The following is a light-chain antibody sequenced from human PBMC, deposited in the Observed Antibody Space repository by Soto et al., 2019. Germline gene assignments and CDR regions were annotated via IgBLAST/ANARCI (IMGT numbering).Light chain of an antibody. Sequence: EIVMTQSPATLSVSPGERATLSCRASQRVSSNLAWYQQKPGQAPRLLIYGASTRATGIPARFSGSGSGTECTLTISSLQSEDSAVYYCQQYNNWPPSITFGQGTRLEIK. CDR3: QQYNNWPPSIT. V-gene: IGKV3-15*01. CDR2: GAS. J-gene: IGKJ5*01. CDR1: QRVSSN.